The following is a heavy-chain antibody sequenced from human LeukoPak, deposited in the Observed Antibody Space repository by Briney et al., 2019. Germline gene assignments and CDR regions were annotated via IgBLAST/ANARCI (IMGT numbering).Heavy chain of an antibody. Sequence: GGPLRLSCAASGFTFSNAWMSWVRQAPGKGLEWVGRIKSKTDGGTTDYAAPVKGRFTISRDDSKNTLYLQMNSLKTEDTAVYYCTTDWIMVYGTIDYWGQGTLVTVSS. CDR1: GFTFSNAW. J-gene: IGHJ4*02. V-gene: IGHV3-15*01. CDR3: TTDWIMVYGTIDY. D-gene: IGHD2-8*01. CDR2: IKSKTDGGTT.